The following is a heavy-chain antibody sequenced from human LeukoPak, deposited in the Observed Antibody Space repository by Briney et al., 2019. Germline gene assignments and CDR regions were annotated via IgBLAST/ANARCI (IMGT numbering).Heavy chain of an antibody. J-gene: IGHJ6*02. Sequence: SETLSLTCAVSGGSFSGYYWSWIRQPPGKGLEWIGDINHSGSTNYNPSLKSRVTTSVDTSKNQFSLKLSSVTAADTAVYYCARGGMVYVIPSYYYYGMDVWGQGTTVTVSS. D-gene: IGHD2-8*01. CDR3: ARGGMVYVIPSYYYYGMDV. CDR2: INHSGST. V-gene: IGHV4-34*01. CDR1: GGSFSGYY.